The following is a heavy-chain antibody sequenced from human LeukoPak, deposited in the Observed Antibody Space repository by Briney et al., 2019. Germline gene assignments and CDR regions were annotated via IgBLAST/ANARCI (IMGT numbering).Heavy chain of an antibody. Sequence: GGSLRLSCAVSGITLSNYGMSWLRQAPGKGLEWVAGISDRGSRTNYADSVKGRITISTDHPKNTLYLQMNSLRAEDTAVYFCAKRGVVIRVILVGFHKEAYYFDSWGQGALVTVSS. CDR3: AKRGVVIRVILVGFHKEAYYFDS. CDR1: GITLSNYG. D-gene: IGHD3-22*01. V-gene: IGHV3-23*01. J-gene: IGHJ4*02. CDR2: ISDRGSRT.